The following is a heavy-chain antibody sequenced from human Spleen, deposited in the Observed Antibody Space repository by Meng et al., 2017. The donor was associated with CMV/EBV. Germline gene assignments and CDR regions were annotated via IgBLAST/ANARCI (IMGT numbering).Heavy chain of an antibody. D-gene: IGHD7-27*01. CDR3: ARGSGDTGFDY. J-gene: IGHJ4*02. V-gene: IGHV1-8*01. Sequence: QVQLLQSCAYVKKHGASVKVSCKTSGYTFIGYFINWVRQATGQGLEWMGWMNPNSGNQGYAQNFQGRVIMTRSMSISTAYMELSSLKSEETAVYYCARGSGDTGFDYCGQGNLVTVSS. CDR2: MNPNSGNQ. CDR1: GYTFIGYF.